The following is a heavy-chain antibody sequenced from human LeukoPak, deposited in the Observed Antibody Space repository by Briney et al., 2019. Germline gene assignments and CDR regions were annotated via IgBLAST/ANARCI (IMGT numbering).Heavy chain of an antibody. J-gene: IGHJ4*02. CDR3: ASQITMVRGVIDDY. CDR1: S. Sequence: SMNWVRQAPGKGLEWVSCISSSSSYIYYADSVKGRFTISRDNAKNSLYLQMNSLRAEDTAVYYCASQITMVRGVIDDYWGQGTLVTVSS. CDR2: ISSSSSYI. V-gene: IGHV3-21*01. D-gene: IGHD3-10*01.